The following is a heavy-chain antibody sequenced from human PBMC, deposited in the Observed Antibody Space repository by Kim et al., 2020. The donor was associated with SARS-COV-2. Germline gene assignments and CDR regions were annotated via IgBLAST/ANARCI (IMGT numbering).Heavy chain of an antibody. V-gene: IGHV4-59*01. Sequence: SETLSLTCTVSGGSISSYYWSWIRQPPGKGLEWIGYIYYSGSTNYNPSLKSRVTISVDTSKNPFSLKLSSVTAADTAVYYCARGGSGSYLGRYGMDVWGQENTVTVSS. CDR1: GGSISSYY. CDR3: ARGGSGSYLGRYGMDV. D-gene: IGHD3-22*01. J-gene: IGHJ6*02. CDR2: IYYSGST.